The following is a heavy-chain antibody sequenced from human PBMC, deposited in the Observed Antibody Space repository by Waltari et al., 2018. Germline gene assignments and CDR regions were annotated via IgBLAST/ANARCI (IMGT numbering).Heavy chain of an antibody. CDR1: GGSVTTTLYH. CDR3: GRERLLWCGGEGDY. D-gene: IGHD3-10*01. CDR2: TSYSGNT. V-gene: IGHV4-39*02. Sequence: QLQLQASGPGQVKPSETLSLTCTVSGGSVTTTLYHWGWIRQTPGKGLEWIGITSYSGNTDYSPALMSRLTVSVDTYKNQFVLNLNSVTTADTAVYYCGRERLLWCGGEGDYWGQGTLVTVSS. J-gene: IGHJ4*02.